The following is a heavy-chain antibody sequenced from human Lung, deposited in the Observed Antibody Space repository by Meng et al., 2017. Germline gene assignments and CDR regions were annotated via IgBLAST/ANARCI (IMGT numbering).Heavy chain of an antibody. CDR1: GYTVTTYG. CDR3: AILSHCTGGTCYPYDY. V-gene: IGHV1-18*01. Sequence: QVTLMQSGAEVKKPGASVKVSCKASGYTVTTYGISGVRQAPGQGLEWMGWISPYNGYTSSIQKFQGRVTMTTDTSTSTAYMELMSLGSDDTAVYYCAILSHCTGGTCYPYDYWGQGTLVTVSS. CDR2: ISPYNGYT. D-gene: IGHD2-15*01. J-gene: IGHJ4*02.